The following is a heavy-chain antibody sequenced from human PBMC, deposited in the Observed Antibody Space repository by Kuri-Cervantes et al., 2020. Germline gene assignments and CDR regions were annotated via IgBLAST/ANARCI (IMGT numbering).Heavy chain of an antibody. V-gene: IGHV1-46*01. Sequence: ASVKVSCKASGYTFTSYYIHWVRQAPGQGLEWMGIINPSGGSTSYAQKFQGRVTMTRDTSTSTVYMELSSLRSEDTAVYYCAGEYRGLDAFDIWGQGTMVTVSS. J-gene: IGHJ3*02. CDR2: INPSGGST. CDR1: GYTFTSYY. D-gene: IGHD5-12*01. CDR3: AGEYRGLDAFDI.